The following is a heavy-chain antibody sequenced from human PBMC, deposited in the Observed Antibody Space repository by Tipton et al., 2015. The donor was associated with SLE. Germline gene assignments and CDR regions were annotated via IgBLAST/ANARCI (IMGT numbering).Heavy chain of an antibody. D-gene: IGHD6-19*01. CDR3: ASHSGPYNWFDP. CDR2: INHSGST. CDR1: GGSFSGYY. Sequence: TLSLTCAVYGGSFSGYYWSWIRQPPGKGLEWIGEINHSGSTNYNPSLKSRVTISVDTSKNQSSLKLSSVTAADTAGYYCASHSGPYNWFDPWGQGTLVTVSS. J-gene: IGHJ5*02. V-gene: IGHV4-34*01.